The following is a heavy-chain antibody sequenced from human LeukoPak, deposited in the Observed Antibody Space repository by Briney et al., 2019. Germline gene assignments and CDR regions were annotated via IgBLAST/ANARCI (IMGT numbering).Heavy chain of an antibody. CDR1: GGSFSGYY. D-gene: IGHD1-14*01. J-gene: IGHJ6*02. Sequence: SETLSLTCAVYGGSFSGYYWSWIRQPPGKGLEWIGEINHSGSTNYNPSLKSRVTISVDTSKNQFSLKLSSVTAADTAVYYCARGGYRNYYYYGMDVWGQGTTVTVSS. CDR3: ARGGYRNYYYYGMDV. CDR2: INHSGST. V-gene: IGHV4-34*01.